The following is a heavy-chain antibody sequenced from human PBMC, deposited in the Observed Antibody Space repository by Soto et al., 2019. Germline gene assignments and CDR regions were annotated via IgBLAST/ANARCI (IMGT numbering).Heavy chain of an antibody. D-gene: IGHD6-19*01. J-gene: IGHJ4*02. V-gene: IGHV3-23*01. Sequence: PGGSLRLSCAASGFTFSSYAMSWVRQAPGKGLEWVSAISGSGGSTYYADSVKGRFTISRDNSKNTLYLQMNSLRAEDTAVYYCAKDRHVGIAVAGPHFDYWGQGTLVTVSS. CDR2: ISGSGGST. CDR3: AKDRHVGIAVAGPHFDY. CDR1: GFTFSSYA.